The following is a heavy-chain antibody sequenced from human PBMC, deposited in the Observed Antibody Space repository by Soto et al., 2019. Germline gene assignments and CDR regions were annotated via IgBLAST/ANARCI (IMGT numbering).Heavy chain of an antibody. Sequence: ASVKVSCKASGYTFTSYGISWVRQAPGQGLEWMGWINAYNGNTNYAQKHQGRVNMTTDTSTSTAYIEMRSLRSDDTAVYYCARDLGYCSSTSCYLYYYYYMDVWGKGTTVTVSS. D-gene: IGHD2-2*01. J-gene: IGHJ6*03. CDR3: ARDLGYCSSTSCYLYYYYYMDV. V-gene: IGHV1-18*01. CDR2: INAYNGNT. CDR1: GYTFTSYG.